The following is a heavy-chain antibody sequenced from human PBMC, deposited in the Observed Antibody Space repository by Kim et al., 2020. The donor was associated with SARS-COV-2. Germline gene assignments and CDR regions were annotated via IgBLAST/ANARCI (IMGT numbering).Heavy chain of an antibody. Sequence: SETLSLTCKVSGGSINNYYWNWIRQSPGKGLEWIGYIYSSGNTNYNPSLERRVTITVDTSRNQFSLSLTSVTAADTAVYYCASSFCSGGSCSYNRPFDY. CDR2: IYSSGNT. CDR3: ASSFCSGGSCSYNRPFDY. CDR1: GGSINNYY. V-gene: IGHV4-4*08. D-gene: IGHD2-15*01. J-gene: IGHJ4*01.